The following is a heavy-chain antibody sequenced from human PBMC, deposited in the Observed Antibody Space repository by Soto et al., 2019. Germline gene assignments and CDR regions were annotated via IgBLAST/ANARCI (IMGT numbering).Heavy chain of an antibody. J-gene: IGHJ6*02. D-gene: IGHD3-3*01. V-gene: IGHV1-2*06. CDR1: GYTFTGYY. CDR2: INPNSGGT. Sequence: ASVKVSCKASGYTFTGYYMHWVRQAPGQGLEWMGRINPNSGGTNYAQKFQGRVTMTRDTSISTAYMELSRLRSDDTAVYYCARTSIWSGYPYYYGMDVWGQGTTVTVSS. CDR3: ARTSIWSGYPYYYGMDV.